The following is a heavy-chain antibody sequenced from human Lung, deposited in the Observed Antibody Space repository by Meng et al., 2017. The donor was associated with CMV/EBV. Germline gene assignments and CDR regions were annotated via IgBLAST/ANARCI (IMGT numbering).Heavy chain of an antibody. CDR1: GFTFSGYW. CDR2: INTDGSLT. CDR3: GRMPPGAIDNGFDF. Sequence: GGSLRLXCAASGFTFSGYWMHWVRQAPGKGLVWVSRINTDGSLTNHADSVKGRFTISRDNVRNTLYLKMNSLRVEDTAVYYCGRMPPGAIDNGFDFWGQGTXVTVSS. V-gene: IGHV3-74*01. D-gene: IGHD2-2*01. J-gene: IGHJ3*01.